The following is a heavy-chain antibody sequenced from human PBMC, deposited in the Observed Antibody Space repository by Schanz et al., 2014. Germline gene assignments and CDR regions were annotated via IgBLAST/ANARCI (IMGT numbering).Heavy chain of an antibody. D-gene: IGHD7-27*01. CDR1: GVTFSSYA. Sequence: EVQLLESGGGFVQPGGSLRLSCVASGVTFSSYAMNWIRQAPGKGLEWLSYISRDGTTSYYADSVKGRFTISRDNAKNSLYLEMTSLRGEDTAVYYCARENLNWEAFDIWGQGTVVTVSS. V-gene: IGHV3-48*04. CDR2: ISRDGTTS. J-gene: IGHJ3*02. CDR3: ARENLNWEAFDI.